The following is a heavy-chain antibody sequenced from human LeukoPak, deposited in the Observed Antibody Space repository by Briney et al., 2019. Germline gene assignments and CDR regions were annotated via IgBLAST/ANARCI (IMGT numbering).Heavy chain of an antibody. Sequence: GASVKVSCKASGYTFTSYDINWVRQATGQGLEWMGWMNPNSGNTGYAQKFQGRVTMTRNTSISTAYMELSSLRSEDTAVYYCARGSGLTTFGVVIPAIDYWGQGTLVTVSS. V-gene: IGHV1-8*01. CDR2: MNPNSGNT. D-gene: IGHD3-3*01. CDR3: ARGSGLTTFGVVIPAIDY. J-gene: IGHJ4*02. CDR1: GYTFTSYD.